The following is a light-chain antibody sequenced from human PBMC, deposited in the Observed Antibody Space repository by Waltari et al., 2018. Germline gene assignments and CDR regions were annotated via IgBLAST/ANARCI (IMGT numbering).Light chain of an antibody. CDR3: QQYASSPYT. Sequence: ELVLTQSPGTLSLSPGETATLSCRASETVGRNSLAWYQQTPGQAPSLLIYGASTRATGIPDRFSGSGSETDFTLTINRLEPGDFAVYYCQQYASSPYTFGQGTRLEIK. J-gene: IGKJ2*01. CDR2: GAS. V-gene: IGKV3-20*01. CDR1: ETVGRNS.